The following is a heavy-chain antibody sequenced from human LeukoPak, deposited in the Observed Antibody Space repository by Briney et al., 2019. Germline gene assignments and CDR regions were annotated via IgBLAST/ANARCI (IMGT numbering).Heavy chain of an antibody. CDR3: ARSYYDILTGYYRPFDY. J-gene: IGHJ4*02. D-gene: IGHD3-9*01. CDR1: GFTFSNYA. V-gene: IGHV3-23*01. CDR2: ISGGGGST. Sequence: PGGSLRLSCAASGFTFSNYAMNWVRQAPGKGPEWVSGISGGGGSTYYADSVKGRFTISRDNSKNTLYLQMNSLRAEDTAVYYCARSYYDILTGYYRPFDYWGQGTLVTVSS.